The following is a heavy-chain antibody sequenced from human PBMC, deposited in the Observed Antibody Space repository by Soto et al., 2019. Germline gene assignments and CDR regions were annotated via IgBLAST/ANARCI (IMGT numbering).Heavy chain of an antibody. Sequence: SETLSLTCSVSGGSVSDKTYYWSWIRQPPGKRLEWIGYVYYSGTTNYNPSLKSRVTISVDLSKNRFSLRLSSVTTADTAVYYCARRGSIAAGSYYYYGMDVWGQGTTVTVSS. V-gene: IGHV4-61*01. CDR3: ARRGSIAAGSYYYYGMDV. D-gene: IGHD6-6*01. J-gene: IGHJ6*02. CDR2: VYYSGTT. CDR1: GGSVSDKTYY.